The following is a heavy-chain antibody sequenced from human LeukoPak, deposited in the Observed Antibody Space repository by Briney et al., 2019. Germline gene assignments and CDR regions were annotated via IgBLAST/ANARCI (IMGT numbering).Heavy chain of an antibody. D-gene: IGHD6-13*01. V-gene: IGHV3-23*01. CDR2: ISGSGVST. CDR1: GFTFSSYA. Sequence: GGSLRLSCAASGFTFSSYAMSWVRQAPGKGLEWLSAISGSGVSTYYAGSVKGRFTISRDNSKNTLYLQMNSLRAEDTAVYYCARLGYSSSWKFDYWGQGTLVTVSS. J-gene: IGHJ4*02. CDR3: ARLGYSSSWKFDY.